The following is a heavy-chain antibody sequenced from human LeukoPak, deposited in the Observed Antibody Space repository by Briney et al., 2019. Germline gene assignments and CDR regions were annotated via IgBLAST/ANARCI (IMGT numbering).Heavy chain of an antibody. CDR1: GGSISSFY. D-gene: IGHD2-15*01. V-gene: IGHV4-4*07. CDR3: ARGLIVVASPNYFDY. Sequence: PSETLSLTCTVSGGSISSFYWSWIRQPAVKGLEWIGRIYTNGNTNYNPSLKSRVTMSVDTSKNQFSLKLSSVTAADTAVYYCARGLIVVASPNYFDYWGQGTLVTVSS. CDR2: IYTNGNT. J-gene: IGHJ4*02.